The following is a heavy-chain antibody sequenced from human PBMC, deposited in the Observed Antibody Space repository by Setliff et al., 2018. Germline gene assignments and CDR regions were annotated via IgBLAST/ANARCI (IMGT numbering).Heavy chain of an antibody. V-gene: IGHV5-51*01. CDR3: ARHETGYNPLDY. CDR1: GYIFTNYW. CDR2: IYPAYSDT. D-gene: IGHD5-12*01. J-gene: IGHJ4*02. Sequence: GESLKISCKASGYIFTNYWIGWLRRMPGKGLEWMGIIYPAYSDTRYSPSFQGQVTISADKSISTAYLQWNSLKASDTAIYYCARHETGYNPLDYWGQGTLVTVSS.